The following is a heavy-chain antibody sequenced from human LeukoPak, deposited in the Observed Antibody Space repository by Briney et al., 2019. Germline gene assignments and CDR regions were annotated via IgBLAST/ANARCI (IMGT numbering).Heavy chain of an antibody. CDR2: IYSGGST. CDR1: GFTVTTNY. CDR3: ARGPQWLVLFDY. Sequence: GGSLRLSCAASGFTVTTNYMSWVRQAPGRGLEWVSIIYSGGSTYYADSVKGRFTISRDNSKNTLYLQMNSLRADDTAVYYCARGPQWLVLFDYWGQGTLVTVSS. D-gene: IGHD6-19*01. V-gene: IGHV3-53*01. J-gene: IGHJ4*02.